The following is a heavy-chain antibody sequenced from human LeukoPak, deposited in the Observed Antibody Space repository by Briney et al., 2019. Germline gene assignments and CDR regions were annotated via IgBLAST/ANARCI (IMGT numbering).Heavy chain of an antibody. D-gene: IGHD3-3*01. CDR3: ARGLTYYDFWSGYYTVNDAFDI. CDR2: IYPGDFDT. J-gene: IGHJ3*02. CDR1: GYSFTSYW. Sequence: GESLKISCKGSGYSFTSYWIGWVRQMPGKGLEWMGIIYPGDFDTGYSPSFQGKVTISADKSISTAYLQWSSLKASDTAMYYCARGLTYYDFWSGYYTVNDAFDIWGQGTMVTVSS. V-gene: IGHV5-51*01.